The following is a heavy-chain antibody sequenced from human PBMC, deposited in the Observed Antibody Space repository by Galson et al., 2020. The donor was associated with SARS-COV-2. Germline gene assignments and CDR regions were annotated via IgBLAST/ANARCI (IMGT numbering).Heavy chain of an antibody. D-gene: IGHD3-10*01. CDR3: ARGPIGSGSYYTSWY. V-gene: IGHV1-2*02. CDR2: INPNSGGT. Sequence: ASVKVSCKASGYTFTGYYMHWVRQAPGQGLEWMGWINPNSGGTNYAQKFQGRVTMTRDTSISTAYMELSRLRSDDTAVYYCARGPIGSGSYYTSWYWGQGTLVTVSS. J-gene: IGHJ4*02. CDR1: GYTFTGYY.